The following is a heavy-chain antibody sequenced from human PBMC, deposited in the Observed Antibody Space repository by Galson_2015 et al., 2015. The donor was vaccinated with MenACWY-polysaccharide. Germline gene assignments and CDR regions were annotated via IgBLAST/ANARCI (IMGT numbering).Heavy chain of an antibody. J-gene: IGHJ3*02. V-gene: IGHV7-4-1*02. Sequence: SVKVSCKAAGYTFTNSAINWVRQAPGQGLEWMGWINTNTGNPTYAQGFTGRFVFSLDTSVSTTYLQVSSLKAEDTAVCYCARAGITMPNSRDAFDIWGQGTLVTVSS. CDR3: ARAGITMPNSRDAFDI. D-gene: IGHD3-10*01. CDR1: GYTFTNSA. CDR2: INTNTGNP.